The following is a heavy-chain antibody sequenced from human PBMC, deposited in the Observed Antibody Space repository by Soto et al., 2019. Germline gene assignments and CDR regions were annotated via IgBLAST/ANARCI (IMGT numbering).Heavy chain of an antibody. CDR3: AKDYCSSTSCYVGRENYYYYYGMDV. D-gene: IGHD2-2*01. CDR1: GFTFSSYG. CDR2: ISYDGSNK. J-gene: IGHJ6*02. V-gene: IGHV3-30*18. Sequence: GGSLRLSCAASGFTFSSYGMHWVRQAPGKGLEWVAVISYDGSNKYYADSVKGRFTISRDNSKNTLYLQMNSLRAEDTAVYYCAKDYCSSTSCYVGRENYYYYYGMDVWGQGTTVTVSS.